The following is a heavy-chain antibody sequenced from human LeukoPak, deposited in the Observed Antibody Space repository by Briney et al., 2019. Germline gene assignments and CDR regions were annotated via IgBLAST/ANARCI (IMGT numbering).Heavy chain of an antibody. J-gene: IGHJ4*02. Sequence: ASVKVSCKASGGTFSSYAISWVRQAPGQGLEWMGRIIPIFGIANYAQKFQGRVTITADKSTSTAYMELSSLRSEDTAVYYCARSLSGYYDSSGYYDYWAREPWSPSPQ. V-gene: IGHV1-69*04. CDR2: IIPIFGIA. CDR1: GGTFSSYA. D-gene: IGHD3-22*01. CDR3: ARSLSGYYDSSGYYDY.